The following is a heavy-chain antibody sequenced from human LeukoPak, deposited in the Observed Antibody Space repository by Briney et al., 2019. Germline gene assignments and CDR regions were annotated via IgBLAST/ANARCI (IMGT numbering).Heavy chain of an antibody. CDR3: ARAGYYGDCEGVCYYYYGMDV. Sequence: ASVKVSCKASGNTFNTYGISWVRQAPGQGLEWMGWISAYNGNTNYAQKLQGRVTMTTDTSTSTAYMELSSLRSEDTAVYYCARAGYYGDCEGVCYYYYGMDVWGQGTTVTVSS. CDR2: ISAYNGNT. CDR1: GNTFNTYG. D-gene: IGHD4-17*01. J-gene: IGHJ6*02. V-gene: IGHV1-18*01.